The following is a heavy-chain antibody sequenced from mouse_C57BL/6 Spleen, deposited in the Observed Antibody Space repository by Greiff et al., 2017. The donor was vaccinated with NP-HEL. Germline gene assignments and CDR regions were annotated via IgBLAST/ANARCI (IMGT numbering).Heavy chain of an antibody. J-gene: IGHJ3*01. CDR3: ARHYGSSKGFAY. D-gene: IGHD1-1*01. Sequence: QVQLQQPGAELVKPGASVKLSCKASGYTFTSYWMHWVKQRPGRGLEWIGRIDPNSGGTKYNEKFKSKATLTVDKPSSPAYMQLSSLTSEDSAVYYCARHYGSSKGFAYWGQGTLVTVSA. CDR2: IDPNSGGT. V-gene: IGHV1-72*01. CDR1: GYTFTSYW.